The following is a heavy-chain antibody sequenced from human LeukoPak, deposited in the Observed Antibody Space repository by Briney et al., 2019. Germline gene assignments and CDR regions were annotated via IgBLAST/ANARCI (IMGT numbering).Heavy chain of an antibody. CDR2: IYTTGST. V-gene: IGHV4-4*09. CDR1: GSSIGTYS. D-gene: IGHD3-10*01. Sequence: SETLSLTCTVSGSSIGTYSWSWIRQPPGKGLEWVGYIYTTGSTHYNPSLKSRVTMSLDTSKNQFSLKLSSVTAADTAVYYCARHFGLWFGELLAPFDYWGQGTLVTVSS. CDR3: ARHFGLWFGELLAPFDY. J-gene: IGHJ4*02.